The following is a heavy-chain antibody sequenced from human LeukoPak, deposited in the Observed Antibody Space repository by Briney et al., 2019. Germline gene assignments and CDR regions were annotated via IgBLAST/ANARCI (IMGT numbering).Heavy chain of an antibody. CDR1: GFTFDDYA. V-gene: IGHV3-53*01. CDR3: ARDSLREPDAFDI. CDR2: IYSGGST. D-gene: IGHD1-26*01. Sequence: GGSLRLSCAASGFTFDDYAMHWVRQAPGKGLEWVSVIYSGGSTYYADSVKGRFTTSRDNSKNTLYLQMNSLRAEDTAVYYCARDSLREPDAFDIWGQGTMVTVSS. J-gene: IGHJ3*02.